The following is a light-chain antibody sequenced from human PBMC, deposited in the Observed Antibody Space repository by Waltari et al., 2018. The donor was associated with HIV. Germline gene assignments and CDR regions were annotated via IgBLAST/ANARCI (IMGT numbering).Light chain of an antibody. Sequence: SYELTQPPSASVSSGQTARISCSGDALPTQYVFWYQQRPGQAPVMVIYRDEERPSGIPDRVSGSSAGTTVTLTISGVQAEDEADYYCQSADSTGTYWVFGGGTKLTVL. CDR2: RDE. J-gene: IGLJ3*02. CDR1: ALPTQY. CDR3: QSADSTGTYWV. V-gene: IGLV3-25*03.